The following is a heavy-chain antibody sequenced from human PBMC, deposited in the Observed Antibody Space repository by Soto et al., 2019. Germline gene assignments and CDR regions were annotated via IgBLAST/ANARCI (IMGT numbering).Heavy chain of an antibody. V-gene: IGHV3-13*04. D-gene: IGHD7-27*01. CDR3: ASLGARIY. Sequence: EVPLVESGGGLVQPGGSLTLSCAASGFTFSDYDMHWVRQASGEGPEWVASIGHGYDTYYADSVRGRFTISRANAKNSFYLQMNSLRVDDTAMFYCASLGARIYWAQGSLVTVSS. J-gene: IGHJ4*02. CDR1: GFTFSDYD. CDR2: IGHGYDT.